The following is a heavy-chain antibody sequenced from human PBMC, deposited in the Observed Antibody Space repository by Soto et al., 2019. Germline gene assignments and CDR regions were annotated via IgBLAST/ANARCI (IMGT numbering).Heavy chain of an antibody. J-gene: IGHJ4*02. CDR3: AKDMKWGGMTTIHYFDS. CDR2: ISSNSDTI. CDR1: GFTADDYA. Sequence: EVQLVESGGGLVQPGRSLRLSCVASGFTADDYAMHWVRQAPGKGLEWVSGISSNSDTIDYADSVKGRFTISRDNAKNSLFLQMNSLRPEDTALYFCAKDMKWGGMTTIHYFDSWGQGTLVTDSS. D-gene: IGHD4-17*01. V-gene: IGHV3-9*02.